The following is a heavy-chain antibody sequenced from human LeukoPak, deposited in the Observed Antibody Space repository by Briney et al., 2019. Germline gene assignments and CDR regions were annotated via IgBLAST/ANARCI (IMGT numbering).Heavy chain of an antibody. CDR3: AREGYYGSGSPPSLYFDY. CDR1: GFTFRNYV. D-gene: IGHD3-10*01. J-gene: IGHJ4*02. V-gene: IGHV3-30-3*01. Sequence: SGGSLRLSCAASGFTFRNYVIHWVRQAPGKGLERVAVTSSDLNVKLYADSVKGRFTISRDNSGSTLYLQMNSLRPEDTAIYYCAREGYYGSGSPPSLYFDYWGQGTLVTVSS. CDR2: TSSDLNVK.